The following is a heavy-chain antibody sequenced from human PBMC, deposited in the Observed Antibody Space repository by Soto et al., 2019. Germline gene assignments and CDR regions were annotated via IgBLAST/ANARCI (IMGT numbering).Heavy chain of an antibody. J-gene: IGHJ4*01. Sequence: QVQLVQSGAEVKKPGASVKVSCKASGYAFAHYGITWVRQAPGQGLEWMGWISAYNGDTNYAQKVQGRVTMTTDTSTSTAYMDLRSLRADDTAVYYCARTLRRSWGVDHWGQGTLVTVSS. D-gene: IGHD7-27*01. CDR1: GYAFAHYG. CDR2: ISAYNGDT. CDR3: ARTLRRSWGVDH. V-gene: IGHV1-18*04.